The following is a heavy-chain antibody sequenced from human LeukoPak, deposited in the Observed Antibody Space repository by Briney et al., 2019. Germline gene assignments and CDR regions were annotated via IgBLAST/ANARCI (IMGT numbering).Heavy chain of an antibody. CDR3: ARGDPLWFGELGFDY. CDR2: ISSSSSYI. V-gene: IGHV3-21*01. D-gene: IGHD3-10*01. J-gene: IGHJ4*02. CDR1: GFTFSSYS. Sequence: GGSLRLSCAASGFTFSSYSMNWVRQAPGKGLEWVSSISSSSSYIYYADSVKGRFTISRDNAKNSLYLQMNSLRAEDTAVYYCARGDPLWFGELGFDYWGQGTLVTVSS.